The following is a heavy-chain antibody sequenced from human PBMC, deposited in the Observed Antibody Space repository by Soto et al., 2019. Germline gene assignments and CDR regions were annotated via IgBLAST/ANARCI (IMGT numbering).Heavy chain of an antibody. J-gene: IGHJ4*02. CDR3: ARVEIGLVSGYFDD. V-gene: IGHV3-30*04. D-gene: IGHD2-8*02. CDR1: GFAFNKFA. Sequence: QVQLVESGGGVVQPGGSLRLSCEASGFAFNKFAVHWVRQAPGEGLAWVAGMSYAEKNHYYADSVRGRFSISRDNSRNILYLQMNSLRGDDTAIYYCARVEIGLVSGYFDDWGQGTLVSVAS. CDR2: MSYAEKNH.